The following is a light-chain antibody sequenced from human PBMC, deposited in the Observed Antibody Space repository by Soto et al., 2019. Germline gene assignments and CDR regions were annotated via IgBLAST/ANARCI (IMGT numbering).Light chain of an antibody. CDR1: QGVSSW. Sequence: DTQMTQSTSAVSASVGDRVNITCRASQGVSSWLAWYQQKPGKPPKLLIYAASSLESGVPSRFSGSGSGTDFTLTINSLQPEDFATYYCQQTNSFPRTFGQGTKVEI. CDR2: AAS. V-gene: IGKV1-12*01. CDR3: QQTNSFPRT. J-gene: IGKJ1*01.